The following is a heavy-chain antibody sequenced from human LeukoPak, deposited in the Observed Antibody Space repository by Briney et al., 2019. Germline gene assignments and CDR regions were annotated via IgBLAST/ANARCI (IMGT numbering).Heavy chain of an antibody. CDR2: IYSGGST. V-gene: IGHV3-66*01. J-gene: IGHJ4*02. D-gene: IGHD3-10*01. Sequence: GGSLRLSCAASGFTVSSNYMSWVRQAPGKGLEWVSVIYSGGSTYYADSVKGRFTISRDNSKNTLYLQMNSLRAEDTAVYYCAREGGYGSGSYYNDYWGQGTLVTVSS. CDR1: GFTVSSNY. CDR3: AREGGYGSGSYYNDY.